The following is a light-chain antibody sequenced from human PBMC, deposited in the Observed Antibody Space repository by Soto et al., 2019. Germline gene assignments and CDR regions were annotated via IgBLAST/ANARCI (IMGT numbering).Light chain of an antibody. J-gene: IGLJ1*01. CDR3: ATWDDSLYV. CDR2: TNS. CDR1: SSKIGNNP. V-gene: IGLV1-44*01. Sequence: QSVLTQSPSLSATPGQTVTISCSGGSSKIGNNPVSWYQQLPGAAPTLLIYTNSQRPLGVPVRFSGSKSGTSASRTISGLQSEDEADYYCATWDDSLYVFGIGTKLTVL.